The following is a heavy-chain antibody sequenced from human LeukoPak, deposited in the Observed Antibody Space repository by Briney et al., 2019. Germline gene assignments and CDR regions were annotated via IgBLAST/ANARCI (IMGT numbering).Heavy chain of an antibody. CDR1: GGSFSGYY. V-gene: IGHV4-34*01. CDR2: INHSGST. D-gene: IGHD1-1*01. CDR3: ARGSSTGTLRY. Sequence: SETLSFTCAVYGGSFSGYYWSWIRQPPGKGLEWIGEINHSGSTNYNPSLKSRVTISVDTSKNQFSLKLSSVTAADTAVYYCARGSSTGTLRYWGQGTLVTVSS. J-gene: IGHJ4*02.